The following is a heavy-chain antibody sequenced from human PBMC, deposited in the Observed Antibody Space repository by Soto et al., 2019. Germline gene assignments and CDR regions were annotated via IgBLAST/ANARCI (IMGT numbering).Heavy chain of an antibody. CDR1: GFTFSSYA. V-gene: IGHV3-23*01. J-gene: IGHJ4*02. Sequence: GGSLRLSCAASGFTFSSYAMSWVRQAPGKGLEWVSAISGSGGSTYYADSVKGRFTISRDNSKNTLYLQMNSLRAEDTAVYYCTCDIVVVVAATGPEGWDYWGQGTLVTVSS. D-gene: IGHD2-15*01. CDR3: TCDIVVVVAATGPEGWDY. CDR2: ISGSGGST.